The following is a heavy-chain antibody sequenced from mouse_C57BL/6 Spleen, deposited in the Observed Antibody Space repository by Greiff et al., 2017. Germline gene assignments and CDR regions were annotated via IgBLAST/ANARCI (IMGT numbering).Heavy chain of an antibody. CDR1: GFTFSSYT. J-gene: IGHJ1*03. D-gene: IGHD1-1*01. CDR3: ARHPFATVVPYWYFDV. Sequence: DVKLVESGGGLVKPGGSLKLSCAASGFTFSSYTMSWVRQTPEKRLEWVATISGGGGNTYYPDSVKGRFTISRDNAKNTLYLQMSSLRSEDTALYYCARHPFATVVPYWYFDVWGTGTTVTVSS. CDR2: ISGGGGNT. V-gene: IGHV5-9*01.